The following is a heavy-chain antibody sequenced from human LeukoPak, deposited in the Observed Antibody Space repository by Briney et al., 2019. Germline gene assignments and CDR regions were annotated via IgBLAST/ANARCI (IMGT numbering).Heavy chain of an antibody. CDR1: GYSFTSYW. Sequence: GESLKISCKGSGYSFTSYWIGWVRQMPGKGLEWMGIIYPGDSDTRYSPSFQGQVTISADKSISTAYLQWSSLKASDTAMYYCARHDGGYCSGGSCYNFDYWGQGTLVTASS. D-gene: IGHD2-15*01. J-gene: IGHJ4*02. CDR3: ARHDGGYCSGGSCYNFDY. CDR2: IYPGDSDT. V-gene: IGHV5-51*01.